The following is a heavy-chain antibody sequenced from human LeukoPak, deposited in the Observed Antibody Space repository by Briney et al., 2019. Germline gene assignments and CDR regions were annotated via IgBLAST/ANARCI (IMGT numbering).Heavy chain of an antibody. J-gene: IGHJ4*02. D-gene: IGHD4-17*01. CDR2: IGTAGDT. V-gene: IGHV3-13*01. CDR1: GFTFSSYD. CDR3: ARAGGDYGDIFDY. Sequence: GGSLRLSCAASGFTFSSYDMHWVRQATGKGLEWVSAIGTAGDTYYPGSVKGRFIISRENAKNSLYLRMNSLRAGDTAVYYCARAGGDYGDIFDYWGQGTLVTVSS.